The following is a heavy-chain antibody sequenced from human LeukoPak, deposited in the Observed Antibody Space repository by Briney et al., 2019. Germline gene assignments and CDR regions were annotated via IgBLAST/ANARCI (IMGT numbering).Heavy chain of an antibody. J-gene: IGHJ6*03. V-gene: IGHV4-38-2*02. CDR3: ARRLKRMLRGVIRGSSDYYSHYYMDV. Sequence: PSETLSLTCTVSAYSISSGYFWGWIRQPPGKGPEWIGSIFHSGSVYYNPSLQSRVTISVDTSKNQFSLKLSSVTAADTAVYYCARRLKRMLRGVIRGSSDYYSHYYMDVWGKGTTVTISS. CDR1: AYSISSGYF. CDR2: IFHSGSV. D-gene: IGHD3-10*01.